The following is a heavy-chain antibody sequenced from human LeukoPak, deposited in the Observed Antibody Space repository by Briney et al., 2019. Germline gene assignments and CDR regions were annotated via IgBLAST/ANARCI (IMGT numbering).Heavy chain of an antibody. J-gene: IGHJ4*02. CDR2: ISAYNGNT. Sequence: GASVKVSCKASGYTFTSYGISWVRQAPGQGLEWMGWISAYNGNTNYAQKLQGRVTMPPDTSTSTAYMELRSLRSDDTAVYYCARDRPSSITMVRGVMVDYWGQGTLVTVSS. D-gene: IGHD3-10*01. V-gene: IGHV1-18*01. CDR1: GYTFTSYG. CDR3: ARDRPSSITMVRGVMVDY.